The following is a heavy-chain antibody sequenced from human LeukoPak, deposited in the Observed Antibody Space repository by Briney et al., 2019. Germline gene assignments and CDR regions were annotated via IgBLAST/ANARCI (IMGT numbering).Heavy chain of an antibody. CDR3: ARVRVPSAENDAFDI. CDR2: IFYRGRT. V-gene: IGHV4-31*03. J-gene: IGHJ3*02. Sequence: SQTLSLTCTVSGVPISSAGHYWSWIRQQPGQGLQWIGYIFYRGRTFYNPSLKSRLNISVDTSTDQFSLKLSSVTAADTAVYYCARVRVPSAENDAFDIWGQGTMVTVSS. D-gene: IGHD2-15*01. CDR1: GVPISSAGHY.